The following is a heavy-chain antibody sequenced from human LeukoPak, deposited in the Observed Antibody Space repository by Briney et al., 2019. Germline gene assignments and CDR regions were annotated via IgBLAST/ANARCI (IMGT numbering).Heavy chain of an antibody. D-gene: IGHD3-22*01. Sequence: PGGSLRLSCAASGFTFSRSGMHWVRQAPGQGLEWVALIWYDASNEGYADSVKGRFTISRDNSKNTLYLQMNSLRAEDTAVYYCARAVFAGDLITGYWYFDLWGRGTLVTVAS. CDR3: ARAVFAGDLITGYWYFDL. J-gene: IGHJ2*01. CDR2: IWYDASNE. V-gene: IGHV3-33*01. CDR1: GFTFSRSG.